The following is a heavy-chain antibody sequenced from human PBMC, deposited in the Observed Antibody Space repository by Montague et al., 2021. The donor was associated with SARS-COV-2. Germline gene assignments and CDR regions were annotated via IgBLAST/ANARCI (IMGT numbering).Heavy chain of an antibody. CDR2: IYYSWST. CDR1: GGSISTYY. J-gene: IGHJ3*02. Sequence: SETLSLTCTVSGGSISTYYWRWIRQPPGKGLARIGHIYYSWSTNYYPSLKRRVTLSVDTSKNQFSLKLSSVTAADTAVYYCARADITMVRGVNRWAFDIWGQGAMVTLSS. V-gene: IGHV4-59*01. CDR3: ARADITMVRGVNRWAFDI. D-gene: IGHD3-10*01.